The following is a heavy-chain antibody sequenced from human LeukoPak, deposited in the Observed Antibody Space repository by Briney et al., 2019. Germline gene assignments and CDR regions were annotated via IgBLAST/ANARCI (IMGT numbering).Heavy chain of an antibody. CDR3: ASGWLVPDFDY. J-gene: IGHJ4*02. CDR1: GFSFSTQR. V-gene: IGHV3-74*01. Sequence: GGSLRLSCAASGFSFSTQRMHWVRQAPGKGLVWVSYINIDERITGYADSVKGRFTISRDNSKNTLYLQMNSLRAEDTAVYYCASGWLVPDFDYWGQGTLVTVSS. CDR2: INIDERIT. D-gene: IGHD6-19*01.